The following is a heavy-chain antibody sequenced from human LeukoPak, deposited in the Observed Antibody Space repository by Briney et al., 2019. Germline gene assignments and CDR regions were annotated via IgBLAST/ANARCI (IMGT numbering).Heavy chain of an antibody. CDR1: GFTFSSYA. V-gene: IGHV3-23*01. J-gene: IGHJ4*02. D-gene: IGHD3-3*01. CDR3: TTDLSDDFWSGYYLNGY. CDR2: ISGSGGST. Sequence: PGGSLRLSCAASGFTFSSYAMSWVRQAPGKGLEWVSAISGSGGSTYYADSVKGRFTISRDNSKNTLYLQMNSLKTEDTAVYYCTTDLSDDFWSGYYLNGYWGQGTLVTVSS.